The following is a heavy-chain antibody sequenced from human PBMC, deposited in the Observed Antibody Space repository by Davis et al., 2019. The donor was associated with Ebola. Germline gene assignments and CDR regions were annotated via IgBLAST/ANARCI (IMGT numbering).Heavy chain of an antibody. Sequence: PSETLSLTCTVSGGSISSYYWSWIRQPPGKGLEWIGYIYYSGSTNYNPSLKSRVTISVDTSKNQFSLKLSSVTAADTAVYYCARLGLGDGMDVWGQGTTVTVSS. CDR2: IYYSGST. CDR3: ARLGLGDGMDV. J-gene: IGHJ6*02. V-gene: IGHV4-59*08. D-gene: IGHD3-16*01. CDR1: GGSISSYY.